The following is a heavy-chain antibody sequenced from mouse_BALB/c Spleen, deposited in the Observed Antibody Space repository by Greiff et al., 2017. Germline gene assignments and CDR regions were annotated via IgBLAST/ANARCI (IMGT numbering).Heavy chain of an antibody. CDR2: ISSGGSYT. V-gene: IGHV5-9-4*01. CDR3: ARGRGTPPWFAY. Sequence: EVKLVESGGGLVKPGGSLKLSCAASGFTFSSYAMSWVRQSPEKRLEWVAEISSGGSYTYYPDTVTGRFTISRDNAKNTLYLEMSSLRSEDTAMYYCARGRGTPPWFAYWGQGTLVTVSA. J-gene: IGHJ3*01. CDR1: GFTFSSYA. D-gene: IGHD3-3*01.